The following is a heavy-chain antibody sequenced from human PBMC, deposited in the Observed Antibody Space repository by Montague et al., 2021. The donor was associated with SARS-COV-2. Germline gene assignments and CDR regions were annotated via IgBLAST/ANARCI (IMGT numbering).Heavy chain of an antibody. J-gene: IGHJ3*02. Sequence: SETLSLTCSVSGGSISTTNWWSWVRQHPGKGLEWIGEISHSGNTNYNSSVSSRVTISLDKSKNQFSLKLSCVTAADTAAYYCASAMMVVTRDIWGRGTKVIVST. V-gene: IGHV4-4*02. CDR2: ISHSGNT. CDR3: ASAMMVVTRDI. CDR1: GGSISTTNW. D-gene: IGHD2-21*02.